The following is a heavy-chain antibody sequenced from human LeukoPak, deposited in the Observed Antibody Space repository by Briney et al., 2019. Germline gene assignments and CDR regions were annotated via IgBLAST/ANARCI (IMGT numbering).Heavy chain of an antibody. CDR1: GGSISSSSYY. J-gene: IGHJ5*02. CDR3: ARDLPLPLKYSSSWQPVP. Sequence: KPSETLSLTCTVSGGSISSSSYYWGWIRQPPGKGLEWIGSIYYSGSTYYNPSLKSRVTISVDTSKNQFSLKLSSVTAADTAVYYCARDLPLPLKYSSSWQPVPWGQGTLVTVSS. V-gene: IGHV4-39*07. CDR2: IYYSGST. D-gene: IGHD6-13*01.